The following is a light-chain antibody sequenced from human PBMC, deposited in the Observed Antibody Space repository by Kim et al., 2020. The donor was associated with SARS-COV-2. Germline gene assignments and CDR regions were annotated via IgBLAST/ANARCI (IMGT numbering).Light chain of an antibody. CDR3: NSRDSSGNPHRV. CDR1: SLRSYY. J-gene: IGLJ3*02. CDR2: GKN. V-gene: IGLV3-19*01. Sequence: SSELTQDPAVSVALGQTVRITCQGDSLRSYYASWYQQKPGQAPVLVIYGKNNRPSGIPDRFSGSSSGNTASLTITGAQAEDEADYYCNSRDSSGNPHRVF.